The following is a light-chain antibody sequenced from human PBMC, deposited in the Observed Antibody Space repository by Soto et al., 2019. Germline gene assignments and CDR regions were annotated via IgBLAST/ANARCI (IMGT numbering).Light chain of an antibody. Sequence: QSALTQPASVSGSPGQSIAFSCTGTSSDVWSYNLVSWYQHHPGKAPKLIISEVSKRPSGVSDRFSGSKSGNTASLTISGLQAEDEADYYCCSYAGSSTWVFGGGTQLTVL. CDR3: CSYAGSSTWV. CDR2: EVS. V-gene: IGLV2-23*02. J-gene: IGLJ3*02. CDR1: SSDVWSYNL.